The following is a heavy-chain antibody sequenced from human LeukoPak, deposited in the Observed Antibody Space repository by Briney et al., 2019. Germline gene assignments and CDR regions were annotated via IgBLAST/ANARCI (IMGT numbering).Heavy chain of an antibody. Sequence: ASVKVSCKASGYTFTSYDINWVRQATGQGLEWMGWMNPNSGNTGYAQKFQGRVTMTRNTSISTAYMELSSLRSEDTAVYYCARGLGFYDSSGYYSYYYYYGMDVWGQGTTVTVSS. D-gene: IGHD3-22*01. CDR1: GYTFTSYD. V-gene: IGHV1-8*01. CDR3: ARGLGFYDSSGYYSYYYYYGMDV. CDR2: MNPNSGNT. J-gene: IGHJ6*02.